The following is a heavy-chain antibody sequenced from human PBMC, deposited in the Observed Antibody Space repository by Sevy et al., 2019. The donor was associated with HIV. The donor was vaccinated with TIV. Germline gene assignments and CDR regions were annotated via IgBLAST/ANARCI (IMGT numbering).Heavy chain of an antibody. J-gene: IGHJ6*02. CDR1: GFTFSAYG. CDR2: VWHDGSNE. V-gene: IGHV3-30*02. CDR3: ATMTHYFHAFDG. D-gene: IGHD3-22*01. Sequence: GGSLRLSCVASGFTFSAYGMHWVRQAPGKGLEWVSFVWHDGSNEYYSESVKGRFTISRDNSKSTLYLQMNSLRVEDTAIYYCATMTHYFHAFDGWGQGTTVTVSS.